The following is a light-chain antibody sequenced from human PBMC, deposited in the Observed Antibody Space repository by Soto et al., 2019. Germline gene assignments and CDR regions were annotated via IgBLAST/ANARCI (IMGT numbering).Light chain of an antibody. Sequence: QSVLTQPASVSGAPGQRVTISCTGSSSNIGAGYDVHWYQQLPGTAPKLLIYGNSNRPSGVPDRFSGSKSGTSASLAITGLQAEDEADYYCQSYDSRLSGSRVFGTGTKLTVL. CDR3: QSYDSRLSGSRV. CDR2: GNS. CDR1: SSNIGAGYD. J-gene: IGLJ1*01. V-gene: IGLV1-40*01.